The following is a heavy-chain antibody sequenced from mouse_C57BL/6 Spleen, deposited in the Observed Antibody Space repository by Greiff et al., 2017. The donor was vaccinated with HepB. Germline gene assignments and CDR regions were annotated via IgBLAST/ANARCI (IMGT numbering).Heavy chain of an antibody. CDR2: INPSSGYT. D-gene: IGHD2-4*01. CDR1: GYTFTSYW. CDR3: ARSDYDEGYYFDY. Sequence: QVQLKQSGAELAKPGASVKLSCKASGYTFTSYWMHWVKQRPGQGLEWIGYINPSSGYTKYNQKFKDKATLTADKSSSTAYMQLSSLTYEDSAVYYCARSDYDEGYYFDYWGQGTTLTVSS. J-gene: IGHJ2*01. V-gene: IGHV1-7*01.